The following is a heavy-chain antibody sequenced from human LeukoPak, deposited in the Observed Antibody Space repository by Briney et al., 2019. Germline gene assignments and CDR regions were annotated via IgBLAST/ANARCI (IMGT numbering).Heavy chain of an antibody. CDR1: GYTFTSYY. V-gene: IGHV1-46*01. Sequence: ASVKVSCKASGYTFTSYYMHWVRQAPGEGLEWMGIINPSGGSTSYAQKFQGRVTMTRDTSTSTVYMELSSLRSEDTAVYYCARDPKYQLPYYYYYYMDVWGKGTMVTVSS. J-gene: IGHJ6*03. CDR2: INPSGGST. D-gene: IGHD2-2*01. CDR3: ARDPKYQLPYYYYYYMDV.